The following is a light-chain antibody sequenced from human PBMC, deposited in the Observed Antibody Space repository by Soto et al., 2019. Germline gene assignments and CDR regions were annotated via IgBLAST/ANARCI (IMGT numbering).Light chain of an antibody. CDR1: QSVSSN. CDR3: QQYNNWPQT. Sequence: EIVMTQSPATLSVSPGERATLSCRASQSVSSNLAWYQQKPGQAPRLLIYGASTRATGIPARFSGSGSGTEFSLTISGLQSEDFAVYYRQQYNNWPQTFGQGTKVEIK. J-gene: IGKJ1*01. CDR2: GAS. V-gene: IGKV3-15*01.